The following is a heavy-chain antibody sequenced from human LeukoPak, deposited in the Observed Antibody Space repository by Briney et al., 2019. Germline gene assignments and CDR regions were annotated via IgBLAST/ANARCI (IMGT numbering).Heavy chain of an antibody. CDR2: ISSSSSYI. CDR3: ARALRGVAGDYYFDY. J-gene: IGHJ4*02. D-gene: IGHD2-21*02. V-gene: IGHV3-21*01. CDR1: GFTFSSYS. Sequence: PGGSLRLSCAASGFTFSSYSMNWVRQAPGEGLEWGSSISSSSSYIYYADSVKGRFTISRDNAKNSLYMQMNSLRAEDTAVYYCARALRGVAGDYYFDYWGQGTLVTVSS.